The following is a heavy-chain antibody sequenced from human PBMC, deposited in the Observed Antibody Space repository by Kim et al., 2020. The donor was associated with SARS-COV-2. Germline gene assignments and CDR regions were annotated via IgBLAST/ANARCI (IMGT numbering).Heavy chain of an antibody. Sequence: ASVKVSCKASGYSFTSYDINWVRQATGQGLEWMGWMNPNSGNTGYAQKFQGRVTMTRNTSISTAYMEVSTLRSEDTAVYYCARGRGDSPKRWGQGTLVTVSS. J-gene: IGHJ4*02. D-gene: IGHD3-22*01. CDR3: ARGRGDSPKR. CDR1: GYSFTSYD. CDR2: MNPNSGNT. V-gene: IGHV1-8*01.